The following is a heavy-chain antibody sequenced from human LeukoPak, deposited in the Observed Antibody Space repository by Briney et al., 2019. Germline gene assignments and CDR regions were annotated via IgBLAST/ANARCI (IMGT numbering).Heavy chain of an antibody. CDR3: TRVDEGEVRGVVDY. V-gene: IGHV3-49*04. D-gene: IGHD3-10*01. CDR1: GFTFGDYA. Sequence: PGRSLRLSCSFSGFTFGDYAMSWVRQSPGKGLEWVGAMRSRVYGATTEYAASVQGRFTISRDDSKSIAYLQMNSLKTEDTAVYYCTRVDEGEVRGVVDYWGQGTLVTVSS. J-gene: IGHJ4*02. CDR2: MRSRVYGATT.